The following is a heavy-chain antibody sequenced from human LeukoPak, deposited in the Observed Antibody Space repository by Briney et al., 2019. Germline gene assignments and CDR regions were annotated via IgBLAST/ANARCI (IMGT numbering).Heavy chain of an antibody. CDR3: AKDQGSRDFDY. Sequence: GGSLRLSCAASGFTFSRHDMHWVRQAPGKGLEWLAFIRYDGSNKYYSDSVRGRFTISRDNSKNTLYLQMNSLRREDTAVYYCAKDQGSRDFDYWGQGTLVTVSS. V-gene: IGHV3-30*02. J-gene: IGHJ4*02. CDR2: IRYDGSNK. D-gene: IGHD1-26*01. CDR1: GFTFSRHD.